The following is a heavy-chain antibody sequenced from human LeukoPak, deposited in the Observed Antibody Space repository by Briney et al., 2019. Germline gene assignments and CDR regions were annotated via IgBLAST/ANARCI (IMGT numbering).Heavy chain of an antibody. J-gene: IGHJ4*02. CDR2: IKEDGSEK. Sequence: QTGGSLRLSCAASEFTFSSYWMTWVRQAPGKGLEWVANIKEDGSEKYYEDSVKGRFTISRDNTKNLLYLEMNRLRAEDTAVYYCAKVGVGGSGWYYFDYWGQGTLVTVSS. D-gene: IGHD6-19*01. V-gene: IGHV3-7*03. CDR3: AKVGVGGSGWYYFDY. CDR1: EFTFSSYW.